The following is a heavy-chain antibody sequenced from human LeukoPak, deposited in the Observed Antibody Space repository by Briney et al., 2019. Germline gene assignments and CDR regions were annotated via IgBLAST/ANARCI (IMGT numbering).Heavy chain of an antibody. D-gene: IGHD2-21*01. CDR3: ARDNSALDY. V-gene: IGHV4-61*01. CDR1: VGSATVGNSY. J-gene: IGHJ4*02. CDR2: IYYSGST. Sequence: SGTRSPTSVFSVGSATVGNSYGNWIRHPPGKGLEWVGYIYYSGSTNYNPSLKSRLSISVDRSKNQFSLKLKSVTAADTAVYYCARDNSALDYWGQGTLVTVSS.